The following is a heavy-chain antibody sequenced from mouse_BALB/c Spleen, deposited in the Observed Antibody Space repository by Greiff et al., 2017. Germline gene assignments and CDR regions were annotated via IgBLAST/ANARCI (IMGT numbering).Heavy chain of an antibody. CDR3: ARSAYDYDDGDYFDY. CDR2: ISSGSSTI. D-gene: IGHD2-4*01. J-gene: IGHJ2*01. CDR1: GFTFSSFG. Sequence: EVKVEESGGGLVQPGGSRKLSCAASGFTFSSFGMHWVRQAPEKGLEWVAYISSGSSTIYYADTVKGRFTISRDNPKNTLFLQMTSLRSEDTAMYYCARSAYDYDDGDYFDYWGQGTTLTVSS. V-gene: IGHV5-17*02.